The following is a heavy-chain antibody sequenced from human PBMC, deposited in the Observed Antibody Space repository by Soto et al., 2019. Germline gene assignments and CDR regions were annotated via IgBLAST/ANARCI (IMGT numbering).Heavy chain of an antibody. CDR3: VSGSFPTWFDP. Sequence: QITLKESGPTLVKPTQTLTLTCTFSGFSLSTTGAGVGWIRQPPGKALEWLALLYWDDDKRYSHSLKSRLTIPNYTPKIQVVLTISNMDPVDTGTYFCVSGSFPTWFDPWGQGILVIVSS. J-gene: IGHJ5*02. D-gene: IGHD3-10*01. V-gene: IGHV2-5*04. CDR2: LYWDDDK. CDR1: GFSLSTTGAG.